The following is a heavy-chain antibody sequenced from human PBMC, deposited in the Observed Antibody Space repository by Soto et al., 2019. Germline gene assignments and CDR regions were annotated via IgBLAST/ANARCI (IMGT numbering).Heavy chain of an antibody. CDR2: INVGTGNA. Sequence: GASVKVACKASGYKFSGYAMHWVRQAPGQRLEWMGWINVGTGNAKYSQKYQGRVTITRDTSASTAYMELSSLRSEDTAVYYCAREEGGGYDHRWFDPWGQGTLVTVSS. V-gene: IGHV1-3*01. CDR1: GYKFSGYA. D-gene: IGHD5-12*01. CDR3: AREEGGGYDHRWFDP. J-gene: IGHJ5*02.